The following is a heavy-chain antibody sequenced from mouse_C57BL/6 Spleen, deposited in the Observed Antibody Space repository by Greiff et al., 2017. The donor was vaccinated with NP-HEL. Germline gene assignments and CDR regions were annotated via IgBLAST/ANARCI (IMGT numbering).Heavy chain of an antibody. D-gene: IGHD2-4*01. CDR1: GYSITSGYY. V-gene: IGHV3-6*01. J-gene: IGHJ4*01. CDR3: ARGGYYDYDEGYYYAMDY. Sequence: EVQLVESGPGLVKPSQSLSLTCSVTGYSITSGYYWNWIRQFPGNKLEWMGYISYDGSNNYNPSLKNRISITRDTSKNQFFLKLNSVTTEDTATYYCARGGYYDYDEGYYYAMDYWGQGTSVTVSS. CDR2: ISYDGSN.